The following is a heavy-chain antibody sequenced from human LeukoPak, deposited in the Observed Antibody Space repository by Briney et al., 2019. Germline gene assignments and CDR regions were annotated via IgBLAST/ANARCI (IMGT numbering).Heavy chain of an antibody. CDR1: GFTFSDYY. CDR2: ISSSGSTI. V-gene: IGHV3-11*01. J-gene: IGHJ6*02. D-gene: IGHD4-17*01. Sequence: GGSLRLSCAASGFTFSDYYMSRIRQAPGKGLEWVSYISSSGSTIYYADSVKGRFTISRDNAKNSLYLQMNSLRAEDTAVYYCARDSDNDYGDYVGHYYYGMDVWGQGTTVTVSS. CDR3: ARDSDNDYGDYVGHYYYGMDV.